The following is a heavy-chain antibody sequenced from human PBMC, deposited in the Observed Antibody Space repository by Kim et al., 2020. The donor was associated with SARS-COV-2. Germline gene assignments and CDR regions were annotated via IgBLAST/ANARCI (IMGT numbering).Heavy chain of an antibody. J-gene: IGHJ6*02. Sequence: LKSRVTIAVDTSKNQFSLKLSSVTAADTAVYYCARPIAAAGTSGKGGMDVWGQGTTVTVSS. CDR3: ARPIAAAGTSGKGGMDV. V-gene: IGHV4-34*01. D-gene: IGHD6-13*01.